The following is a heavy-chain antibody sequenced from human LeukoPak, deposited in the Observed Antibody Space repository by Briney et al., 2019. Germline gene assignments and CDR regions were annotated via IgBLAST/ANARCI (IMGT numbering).Heavy chain of an antibody. D-gene: IGHD6-19*01. J-gene: IGHJ4*02. CDR1: GFTFNRNA. V-gene: IGHV3-23*01. Sequence: GGSLRLSCAASGFTFNRNAISWVRQAPGMGLEWVSTIGGSGDKTFYADSVKGRFTISRDNSKNMVHLQMNSLTGEDTALYYCVRRGDASSGWGDHDFWGQGALVTVSS. CDR2: IGGSGDKT. CDR3: VRRGDASSGWGDHDF.